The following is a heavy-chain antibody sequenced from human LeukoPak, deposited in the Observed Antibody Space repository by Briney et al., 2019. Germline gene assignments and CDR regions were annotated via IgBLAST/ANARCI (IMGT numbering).Heavy chain of an antibody. J-gene: IGHJ4*02. D-gene: IGHD6-19*01. CDR3: ARGIKQWLVSVSFDY. Sequence: ASVKVSCKASGYTFTSYGISWVRQAPGQGLEWMGWISAYNGNTNYAQKLQGRVTMTTDTSTSTAYMELRSLRSDDTAVYYCARGIKQWLVSVSFDYWGQGTLVTVSS. CDR2: ISAYNGNT. CDR1: GYTFTSYG. V-gene: IGHV1-18*01.